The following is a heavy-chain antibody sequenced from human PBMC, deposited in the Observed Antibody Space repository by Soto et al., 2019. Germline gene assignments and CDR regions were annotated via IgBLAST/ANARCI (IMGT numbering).Heavy chain of an antibody. CDR2: IHSSGTT. J-gene: IGHJ4*02. D-gene: IGHD1-7*01. CDR1: SGSINSFY. V-gene: IGHV4-4*07. CDR3: ARDRIIGTSYPDY. Sequence: SETLSLTCIVSSGSINSFYWSWIRQPAGKGLEWIGRIHSSGTTNYNPSPKSRVTMSVDTSRNQFSLKLTSVTAADTAVYYCARDRIIGTSYPDYWGQGVLVTVS.